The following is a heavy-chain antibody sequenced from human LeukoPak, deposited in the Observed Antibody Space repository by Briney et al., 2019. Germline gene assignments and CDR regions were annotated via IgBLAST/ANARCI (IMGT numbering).Heavy chain of an antibody. Sequence: GGSLRLSCAAPRFTFSRYWMNWCRRGPGKGLLYVSRINSDGMSPSYADSVKSRFTISRDSAKNTLYLQINSLRAEDTAEYYCARDGNYYDSSGPADYWGQGTLVTVSS. CDR1: RFTFSRYW. CDR2: INSDGMSP. V-gene: IGHV3-74*01. D-gene: IGHD3-22*01. CDR3: ARDGNYYDSSGPADY. J-gene: IGHJ4*02.